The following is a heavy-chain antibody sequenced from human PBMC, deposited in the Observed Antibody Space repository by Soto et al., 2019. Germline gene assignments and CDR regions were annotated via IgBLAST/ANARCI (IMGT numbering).Heavy chain of an antibody. CDR3: ARGLGSGWYLAFDI. V-gene: IGHV4-59*12. CDR2: IYYTGST. Sequence: SETLSLTCTVSSGSISTYYWSWIRQPPGKGLEWIGYIYYTGSTNYNPSLKTRVAISMDMSKNQFSLNLSSVTAADTAVYYCARGLGSGWYLAFDIWGQGTMVTVSS. CDR1: SGSISTYY. J-gene: IGHJ3*02. D-gene: IGHD6-19*01.